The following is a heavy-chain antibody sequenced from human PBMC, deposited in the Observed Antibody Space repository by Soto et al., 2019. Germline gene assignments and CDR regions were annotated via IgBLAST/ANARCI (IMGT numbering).Heavy chain of an antibody. CDR3: ARVGGEDYGYYVKYWYFDL. CDR1: GGSISSGGYY. Sequence: QVQLQESGPGLVKPSQTLSLTCTVSGGSISSGGYYWSWIRQHPGKGLEWIGYIYYSGSTYYNPSLKSRVTISVDTSKNQFSLKLSSVTAADTAVYYCARVGGEDYGYYVKYWYFDLWGRGTLVTVSS. D-gene: IGHD4-17*01. CDR2: IYYSGST. V-gene: IGHV4-31*03. J-gene: IGHJ2*01.